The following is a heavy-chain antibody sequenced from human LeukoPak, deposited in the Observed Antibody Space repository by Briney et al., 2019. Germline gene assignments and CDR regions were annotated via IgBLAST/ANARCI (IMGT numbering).Heavy chain of an antibody. J-gene: IGHJ4*02. V-gene: IGHV1-2*06. CDR1: GYTFTGYY. CDR2: INPNSGGT. Sequence: ASVKVSCKASGYTFTGYYMHWVRQAPGQGLEWMGRINPNSGGTNYAQKFQGRVTMTRDTSISTACMELSRLRSDDTAVYYCARDGYCSSTSCYPDFDYWGQGTLVTVSS. CDR3: ARDGYCSSTSCYPDFDY. D-gene: IGHD2-2*01.